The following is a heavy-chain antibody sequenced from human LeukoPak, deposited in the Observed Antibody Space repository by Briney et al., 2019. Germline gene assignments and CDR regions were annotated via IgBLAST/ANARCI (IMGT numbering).Heavy chain of an antibody. J-gene: IGHJ4*02. D-gene: IGHD3-22*01. V-gene: IGHV4-59*01. Sequence: TSETLSLTCAVYGGSFSGYYWSWIRQPPGKGLEWIGYIYYSGSTNYNPSLKSRVTISVDTSKNQFSLKLSSVTAADTAVYYCARYYDSSGYYPYYFDYWGQGTLVTVST. CDR1: GGSFSGYY. CDR2: IYYSGST. CDR3: ARYYDSSGYYPYYFDY.